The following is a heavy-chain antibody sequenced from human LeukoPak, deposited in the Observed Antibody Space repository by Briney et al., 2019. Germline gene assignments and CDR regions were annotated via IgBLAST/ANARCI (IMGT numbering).Heavy chain of an antibody. CDR1: GYTFTSYY. D-gene: IGHD6-13*01. CDR2: ISAYNGDT. V-gene: IGHV1-18*04. J-gene: IGHJ4*02. CDR3: ARGGRDSSSWFFDY. Sequence: ASVKVSCKASGYTFTSYYMHWVRQAPGQGLECMGWISAYNGDTRYAQILQGRFTVTTDTSTSTAYMELRSLTYDDTAVYFCARGGRDSSSWFFDYWGQGTLVTVSS.